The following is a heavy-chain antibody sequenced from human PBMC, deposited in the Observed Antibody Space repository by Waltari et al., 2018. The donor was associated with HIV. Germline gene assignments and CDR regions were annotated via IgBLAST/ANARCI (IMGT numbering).Heavy chain of an antibody. Sequence: QVQLQQWGAGLLKPSETPSPTCAVYGGSFSGYYGSWIRQPPGKGLEWIGEINHSGSTNYNPSLKSRVTISVDTSKNQFSLKLSSVTAADTAVYYCARDSGVGYGGLYYFDYWGQGTLVTVSS. CDR3: ARDSGVGYGGLYYFDY. CDR1: GGSFSGYY. V-gene: IGHV4-34*01. J-gene: IGHJ4*02. CDR2: INHSGST. D-gene: IGHD4-17*01.